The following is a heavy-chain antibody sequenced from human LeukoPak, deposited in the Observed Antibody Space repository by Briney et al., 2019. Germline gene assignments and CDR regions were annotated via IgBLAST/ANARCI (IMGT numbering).Heavy chain of an antibody. V-gene: IGHV3-23*01. Sequence: GGSLRLSCAASGFTFSSYAMSWVRQAPGKGMEWVSAISGSGGSTYYADSVKGRFTISRDNSKNTLYLQMNSLRAEDTAVYYCAKRKSIAAAGPPIDYWGQGTLVTVSS. J-gene: IGHJ4*02. CDR2: ISGSGGST. CDR3: AKRKSIAAAGPPIDY. D-gene: IGHD6-13*01. CDR1: GFTFSSYA.